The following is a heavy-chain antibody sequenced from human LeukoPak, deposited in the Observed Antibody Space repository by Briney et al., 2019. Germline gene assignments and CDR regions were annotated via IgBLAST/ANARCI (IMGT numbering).Heavy chain of an antibody. CDR3: ARGSGGGSGSYYKDHYYGMDV. CDR2: IHRSGTT. J-gene: IGHJ6*02. CDR1: GGSISTYS. V-gene: IGHV4-4*07. Sequence: PSETLSLTCTVSGGSISTYSWSWIRQPAGNALEWIGRIHRSGTTNYNPSLKSRVTMSVDTSKNQFSLKLNTVTAADTAVCYCARGSGGGSGSYYKDHYYGMDVGGPGTTVTVS. D-gene: IGHD3-10*01.